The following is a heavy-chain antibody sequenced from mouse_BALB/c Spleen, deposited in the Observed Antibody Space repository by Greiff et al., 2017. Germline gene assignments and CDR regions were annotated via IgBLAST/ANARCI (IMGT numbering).Heavy chain of an antibody. CDR1: GFTFSSFG. CDR2: ISSGSSTI. V-gene: IGHV5-17*02. J-gene: IGHJ1*01. D-gene: IGHD2-1*01. Sequence: EVQLVESGGGLVQPGGSRKLSCAASGFTFSSFGMHWVRQAPEKGLEWVAYISSGSSTIYYADTVKGRFTISRDNPKNTLFLQMTSLRSEDTAMYYCARNIYYGNYGYFDVWGAGTTVTVSS. CDR3: ARNIYYGNYGYFDV.